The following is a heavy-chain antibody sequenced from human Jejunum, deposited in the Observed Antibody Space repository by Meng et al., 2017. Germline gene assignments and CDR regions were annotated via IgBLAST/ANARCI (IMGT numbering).Heavy chain of an antibody. CDR3: AKGEVTSRGYEDPGFDY. J-gene: IGHJ4*02. V-gene: IGHV3-23*01. CDR1: QFTFSNYA. Sequence: GESLKISCAASQFTFSNYAMNWVRQAPGKGLEWVSLINHSCGISYYADSVKGRFTISRDNSKNTLYLQLNSLRVEDTAIYYCAKGEVTSRGYEDPGFDYWGQGTLVTVSS. CDR2: INHSCGIS. D-gene: IGHD5-12*01.